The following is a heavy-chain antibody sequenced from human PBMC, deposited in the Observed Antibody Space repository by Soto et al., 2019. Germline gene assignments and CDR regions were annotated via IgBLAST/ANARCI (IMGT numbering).Heavy chain of an antibody. CDR2: ISYDGSNK. D-gene: IGHD3-10*01. CDR3: ARESARRPGGRVSNYYYYGMDV. V-gene: IGHV3-30*09. J-gene: IGHJ6*02. Sequence: GASLRLSCAASGFTFTSYAMHWVRQAPGKGLEGLAVISYDGSNKYYADSVKGRFAISRDNSKNTLYLQMKSRRAEDTAVYYCARESARRPGGRVSNYYYYGMDVWGQETTVTGSS. CDR1: GFTFTSYA.